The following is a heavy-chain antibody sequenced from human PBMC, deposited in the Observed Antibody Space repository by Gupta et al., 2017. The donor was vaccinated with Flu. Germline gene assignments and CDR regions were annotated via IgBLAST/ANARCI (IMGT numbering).Heavy chain of an antibody. V-gene: IGHV1-3*01. J-gene: IGHJ5*02. Sequence: KFQGRVTITRDTSASTGYMEESSLRSEDTAVYYCARGTITPNWFDPWGQGTLVTVSS. D-gene: IGHD1-20*01. CDR3: ARGTITPNWFDP.